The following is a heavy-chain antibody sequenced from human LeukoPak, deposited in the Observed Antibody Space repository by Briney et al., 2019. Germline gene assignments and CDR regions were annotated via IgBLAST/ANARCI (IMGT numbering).Heavy chain of an antibody. D-gene: IGHD6-19*01. CDR1: GGSISSYY. CDR3: ARLRADGYSSGWYEPHFDY. Sequence: SETLSLTCTVSGGSISSYYWSWIRQPPGKGLEWIGYIYYSGSTNYNPSLKSRVTISVDTSKNQFALKLSSVTAADTAVYYCARLRADGYSSGWYEPHFDYWGQGTLVTVSS. J-gene: IGHJ4*02. CDR2: IYYSGST. V-gene: IGHV4-59*01.